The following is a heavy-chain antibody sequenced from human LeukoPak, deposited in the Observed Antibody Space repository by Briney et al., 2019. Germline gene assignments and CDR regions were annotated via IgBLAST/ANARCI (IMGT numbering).Heavy chain of an antibody. D-gene: IGHD6-13*01. J-gene: IGHJ4*02. CDR1: GFTFSSYW. CDR2: IKQDGSEK. Sequence: GGSLRLSCAASGFTFSSYWMSWVRQAPGKGLEWVANIKQDGSEKYYVDSVKGRFTISRDNAKNSLYLQMNSLRAEDTAVYYCAREPTYSSSWYTSCDYWGQGTLVTVSS. CDR3: AREPTYSSSWYTSCDY. V-gene: IGHV3-7*01.